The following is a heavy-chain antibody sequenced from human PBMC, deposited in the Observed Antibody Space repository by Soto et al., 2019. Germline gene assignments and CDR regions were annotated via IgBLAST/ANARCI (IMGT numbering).Heavy chain of an antibody. V-gene: IGHV3-23*01. CDR2: ITGSGGST. CDR3: AKSGGDCSGRSCYSGQGDN. Sequence: EVQLLESGGGLVQPGGSLRLSCAASGFTFSSYVMTWVRQAPGKGLEWVSGITGSGGSTYYADAVKGRFTISRDNSKKPLYLQMNSLRDEDTAIYYCAKSGGDCSGRSCYSGQGDNWGQGTLVTVSS. CDR1: GFTFSSYV. D-gene: IGHD2-15*01. J-gene: IGHJ4*02.